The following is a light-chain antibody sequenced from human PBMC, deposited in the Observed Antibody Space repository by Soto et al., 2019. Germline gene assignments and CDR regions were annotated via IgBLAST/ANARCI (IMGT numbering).Light chain of an antibody. J-gene: IGKJ2*01. CDR3: QQYYNWPAYT. Sequence: IVMTQSPVTLSVSPGERVTLSCRASETVRTNLAWFQQKPGQTPRLLIFGASTRATGIPTRFTGSRSETEFTLTIDSLQSEDLAVYYCQQYYNWPAYTFGQGTKLEI. V-gene: IGKV3-15*01. CDR2: GAS. CDR1: ETVRTN.